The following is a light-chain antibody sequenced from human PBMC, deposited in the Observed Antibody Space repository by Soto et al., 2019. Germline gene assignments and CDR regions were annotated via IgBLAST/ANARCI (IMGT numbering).Light chain of an antibody. J-gene: IGLJ1*01. CDR2: DTD. CDR3: LLSYTGRLYV. V-gene: IGLV7-46*01. Sequence: QSVVTQEPSLTVSPGGTVTLTCGSSTGPVTNGHFPYWFQQKPGQAPRPLIYDTDNKHSWTPAQFSASLLGDKAALTLSGALPEDEADYYCLLSYTGRLYVFGPGTKVTVL. CDR1: TGPVTNGHF.